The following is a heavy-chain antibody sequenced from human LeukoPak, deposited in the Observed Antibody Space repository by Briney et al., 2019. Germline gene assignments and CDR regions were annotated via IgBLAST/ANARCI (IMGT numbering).Heavy chain of an antibody. D-gene: IGHD3-9*01. CDR3: ARTGPPRGGMDV. CDR2: IYYTGSA. V-gene: IGHV4-39*01. CDR1: GDSINSSSYY. Sequence: SETLSLTCTVSGDSINSSSYYWGWIRQPPGKGLEWIGSLFYSLYHSESIYYTGSAYYNPSLKSRITIAVDTSKNQFSLKVNSVTAADTAVYYCARTGPPRGGMDVWGQGTTVTVSS. J-gene: IGHJ6*02.